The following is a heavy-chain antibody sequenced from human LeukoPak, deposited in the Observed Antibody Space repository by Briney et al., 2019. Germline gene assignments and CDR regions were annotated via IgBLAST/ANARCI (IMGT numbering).Heavy chain of an antibody. Sequence: GGSLRLSCAASGFTFSSYWMSWVRQAPGKGLEWVANIKQDGSEKYYVDSVKGRFTISRDSAKNSLYLQMNSLRAEDTAVYYSASLVSERGYYYYYMDVWGKGTTVTVSS. CDR2: IKQDGSEK. V-gene: IGHV3-7*01. J-gene: IGHJ6*03. CDR1: GFTFSSYW. CDR3: ASLVSERGYYYYYMDV. D-gene: IGHD1-1*01.